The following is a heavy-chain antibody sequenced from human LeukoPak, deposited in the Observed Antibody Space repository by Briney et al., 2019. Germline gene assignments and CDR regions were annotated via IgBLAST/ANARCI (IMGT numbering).Heavy chain of an antibody. CDR1: GFTFSIYA. V-gene: IGHV3-23*01. CDR2: ISASGGST. Sequence: GGSLRLSCAASGFTFSIYAMSWVRQAPGTGLERVSAISASGGSTSYADSVKGRFTISRDNSKNTLFLQMNSLRAEDTAIYYCAKDGYYYGSGSHHYDYWGQGTLVTVSS. CDR3: AKDGYYYGSGSHHYDY. J-gene: IGHJ4*02. D-gene: IGHD3-10*01.